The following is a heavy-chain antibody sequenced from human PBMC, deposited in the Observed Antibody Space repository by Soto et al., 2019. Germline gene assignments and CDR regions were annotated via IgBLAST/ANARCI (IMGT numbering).Heavy chain of an antibody. J-gene: IGHJ6*02. CDR3: ARQAIQLWFGYYYGIYV. V-gene: IGHV4-39*01. Sequence: SETLSLTCTASGGSISSSSYYWGWIRQPPGKGLEWIGSIYYSGSTYYNPSLKSRVTISVDTSKNQSSLKLSSVTAADTAVYYCARQAIQLWFGYYYGIYVWGQGTTVTVS. D-gene: IGHD5-18*01. CDR2: IYYSGST. CDR1: GGSISSSSYY.